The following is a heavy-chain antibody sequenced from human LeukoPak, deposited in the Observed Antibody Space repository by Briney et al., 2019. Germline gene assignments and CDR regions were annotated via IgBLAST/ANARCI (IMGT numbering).Heavy chain of an antibody. CDR2: HGIAGDT. J-gene: IGHJ4*02. D-gene: IGHD1-26*01. V-gene: IGHV3-13*01. Sequence: PGGSLRLSCAASGFTVSSYAMHWVRQPIGKGLEWVSAHGIAGDTFYPGSVKGRFTISRENARNSLYLQTNSLRAEDTAMYYCARQMQSHGNFDSWGQGTLVTVSS. CDR3: ARQMQSHGNFDS. CDR1: GFTVSSYA.